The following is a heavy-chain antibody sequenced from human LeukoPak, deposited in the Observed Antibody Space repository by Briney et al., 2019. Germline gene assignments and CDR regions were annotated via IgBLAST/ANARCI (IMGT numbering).Heavy chain of an antibody. J-gene: IGHJ5*02. CDR1: GFPFSSYA. V-gene: IGHV3-74*01. Sequence: GGSLRLSCAASGFPFSSYAMYWARQAPGKGLVWVARIHGDGDNISYADSVRGRFTISRDNAKDTLYLHMNSLRPEDTAVYYCARAQVGASTDLWGQGTLVTVSS. D-gene: IGHD1-26*01. CDR2: IHGDGDNI. CDR3: ARAQVGASTDL.